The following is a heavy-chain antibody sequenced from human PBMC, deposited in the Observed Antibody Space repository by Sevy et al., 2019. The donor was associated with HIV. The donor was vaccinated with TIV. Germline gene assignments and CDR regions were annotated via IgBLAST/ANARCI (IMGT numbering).Heavy chain of an antibody. J-gene: IGHJ4*02. V-gene: IGHV1-18*04. Sequence: ASVKVSCKASGYTFTSYGISWVRQAPGQGLEWMGWISAYNGNTNYAQKLQGRVTMTTDTSTSTAYMELRSLRSDDTAVYYCASGERYRSSWYLYYWGQGTLVTVSS. D-gene: IGHD6-13*01. CDR2: ISAYNGNT. CDR3: ASGERYRSSWYLYY. CDR1: GYTFTSYG.